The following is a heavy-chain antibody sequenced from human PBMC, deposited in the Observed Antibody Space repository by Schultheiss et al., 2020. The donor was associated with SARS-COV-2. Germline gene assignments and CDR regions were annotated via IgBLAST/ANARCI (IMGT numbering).Heavy chain of an antibody. CDR1: GFTFSSYA. V-gene: IGHV3-23*01. Sequence: GGSLRLSCAASGFTFSSYAMSWVRQAPGKGLEWDSAISGSGGSTYYADSVKGRFTISRDNAKNSLYLQMNSLRAEDTAVYYCARALTTVTTDYWGQGTLVTVSS. CDR3: ARALTTVTTDY. D-gene: IGHD4-17*01. CDR2: ISGSGGST. J-gene: IGHJ4*02.